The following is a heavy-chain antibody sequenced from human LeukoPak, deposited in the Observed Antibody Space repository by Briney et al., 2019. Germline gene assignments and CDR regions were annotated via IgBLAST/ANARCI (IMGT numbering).Heavy chain of an antibody. CDR3: AKGPVSAIVRDTSLDY. CDR1: GFTFSNYG. D-gene: IGHD1-26*01. J-gene: IGHJ4*02. V-gene: IGHV3-23*01. Sequence: GGSLRLSCEVSGFTFSNYGMNWVRQAPGKGLEWVSLISWSTGSTYYADSVKGRFSISRDNSKNKVYLQMNSLRVEDTAVYYCAKGPVSAIVRDTSLDYWGQGTLVTVSS. CDR2: ISWSTGST.